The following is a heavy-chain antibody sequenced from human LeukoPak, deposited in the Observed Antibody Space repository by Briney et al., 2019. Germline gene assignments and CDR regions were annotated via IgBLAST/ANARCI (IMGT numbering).Heavy chain of an antibody. CDR3: ARLAFCTNAVCFSNYYYSMDV. CDR2: IYPGDSDT. CDR1: GYSFTNSW. V-gene: IGHV5-51*01. D-gene: IGHD2-8*01. Sequence: GESLKISCKGSGYSFTNSWIGRVRQMPGKGLEWMGIIYPGDSDTRYSPSFQGQVTISADKSISTAYLQWSSLKASDTAMYYCARLAFCTNAVCFSNYYYSMDVWGRGTTVTVSS. J-gene: IGHJ6*03.